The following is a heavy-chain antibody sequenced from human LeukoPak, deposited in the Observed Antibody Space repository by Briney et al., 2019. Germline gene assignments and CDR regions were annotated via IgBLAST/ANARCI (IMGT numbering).Heavy chain of an antibody. D-gene: IGHD3-10*01. J-gene: IGHJ6*02. V-gene: IGHV5-51*01. Sequence: GGSLKISCKGSGYSFSTYWIGWVRQMPGRGLEWMGMVYPGDSDIKYSPSFQGQVTISADRSISTAYLQWSSLKASDTAMYYCARQRGSEMDVWGQGTTVTVSS. CDR2: VYPGDSDI. CDR1: GYSFSTYW. CDR3: ARQRGSEMDV.